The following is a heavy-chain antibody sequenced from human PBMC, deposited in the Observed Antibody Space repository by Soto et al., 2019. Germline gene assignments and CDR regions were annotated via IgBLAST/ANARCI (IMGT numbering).Heavy chain of an antibody. CDR3: ARDGALYYYDSSGIGPDY. Sequence: ASVKVSCKASGGTFGSNAISWVRQAPGQGLEWMGNIIPIFGTTKNAQNFQGRVTITADESTNTAYMELSSLRSEDTAVYYCARDGALYYYDSSGIGPDYWGQGTLVTVSS. CDR2: IIPIFGTT. D-gene: IGHD3-22*01. J-gene: IGHJ4*02. V-gene: IGHV1-69*13. CDR1: GGTFGSNA.